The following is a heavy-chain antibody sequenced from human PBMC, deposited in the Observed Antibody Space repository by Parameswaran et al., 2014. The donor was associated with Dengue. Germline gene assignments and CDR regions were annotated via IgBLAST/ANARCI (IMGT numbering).Heavy chain of an antibody. V-gene: IGHV3-9*01. CDR1: GFTFDKYA. Sequence: QAGGSLRLSCASSGFTFDKYAMYWVRQVPGKGLEWVAGISSNSDTFGYADSVKGRFTISRDNAKNSLYLQMDSLRPEDTALYYCFLVHLESWGRGTQVTVSS. CDR3: FLVHLES. J-gene: IGHJ4*02. CDR2: ISSNSDTF. D-gene: IGHD6-13*01.